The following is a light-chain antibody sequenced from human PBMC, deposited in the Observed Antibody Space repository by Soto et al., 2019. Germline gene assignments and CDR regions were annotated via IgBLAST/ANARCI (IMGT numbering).Light chain of an antibody. J-gene: IGKJ4*01. CDR2: GAS. CDR1: QSVSSSY. CDR3: QHYGSLVLT. Sequence: EIVLTQSPGTLSLSPGERATLSCRASQSVSSSYLAWYQQKPGQAPRLLIYGASSRATGIPDRFSGSGAGTEFTLNISRLGPEDFAVYYCQHYGSLVLTFGGGTKVEIK. V-gene: IGKV3-20*01.